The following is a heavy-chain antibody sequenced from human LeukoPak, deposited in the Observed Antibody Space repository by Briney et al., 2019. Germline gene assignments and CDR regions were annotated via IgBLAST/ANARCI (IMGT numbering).Heavy chain of an antibody. Sequence: SETLSLTCTVSGGSISSSSYYWGWIRQPPGKGLEWIGSIYYSGSTYYNPSLKSRVTISVDTSKNQFSLKLSSVTAADTAVYYCECTSWITFDIWGQGTTVTVSS. CDR2: IYYSGST. J-gene: IGHJ6*02. D-gene: IGHD2-2*01. CDR3: ECTSWITFDI. CDR1: GGSISSSSYY. V-gene: IGHV4-39*07.